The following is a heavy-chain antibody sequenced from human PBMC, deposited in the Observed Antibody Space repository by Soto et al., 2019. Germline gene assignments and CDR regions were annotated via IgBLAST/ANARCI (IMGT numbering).Heavy chain of an antibody. CDR1: GGTYSSYA. Sequence: SVKVSCKASGGTYSSYAISWVRQAPGQGLEWMGGIIPIFGTANYAQKFQGRVTITADESTSTAYMELSSLRSEDTAVYYCARAHDSSGYPFDYWGQGPLVTVPS. CDR3: ARAHDSSGYPFDY. D-gene: IGHD3-22*01. CDR2: IIPIFGTA. J-gene: IGHJ4*02. V-gene: IGHV1-69*13.